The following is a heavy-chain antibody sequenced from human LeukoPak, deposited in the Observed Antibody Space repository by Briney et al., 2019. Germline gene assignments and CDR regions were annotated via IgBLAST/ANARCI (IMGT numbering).Heavy chain of an antibody. V-gene: IGHV3-66*01. CDR2: NYSGDGT. CDR1: GFRDRGCY. CDR3: AGDRGYAYGHYDAFDV. Sequence: PGGSLRLPCPASGFRDRGCYMSWVRQPPGKGLEWVSTNYSGDGTYYADSVKGRFAISRDSSENTLNLHMNSLGAEDTAVYYCAGDRGYAYGHYDAFDVWGQGTMVTVSS. D-gene: IGHD5-18*01. J-gene: IGHJ3*01.